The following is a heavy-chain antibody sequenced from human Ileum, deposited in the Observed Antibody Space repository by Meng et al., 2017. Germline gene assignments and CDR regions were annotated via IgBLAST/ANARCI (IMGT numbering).Heavy chain of an antibody. V-gene: IGHV4-31*03. D-gene: IGHD6-13*01. Sequence: QVQLLESGPGLVKPSQTLSLPCTVPGGSISSGGYYWSWIRQHPGKGLEWIGYIYYSGTTYYNPSLKSRVTISVDTSKNQFSLKLSSVTAADTAVYYCAREPPAAAGTGADYWGQGTLVTVSS. CDR3: AREPPAAAGTGADY. CDR2: IYYSGTT. J-gene: IGHJ4*02. CDR1: GGSISSGGYY.